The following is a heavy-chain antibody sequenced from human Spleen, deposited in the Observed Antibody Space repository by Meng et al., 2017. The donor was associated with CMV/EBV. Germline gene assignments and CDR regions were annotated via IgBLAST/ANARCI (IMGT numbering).Heavy chain of an antibody. D-gene: IGHD1-1*01. CDR1: GYTFTSYY. CDR2: INPSGGST. Sequence: ASVKVSCKASGYTFTSYYMHWVRQAPGQGLEWMGIINPSGGSTSYAQKFQGRVTMTRDTSTSTVYMELSSLRSEDTAVYYCASRTSHELDDYYYYGMDVWDQGTTVTVSS. V-gene: IGHV1-46*01. J-gene: IGHJ6*02. CDR3: ASRTSHELDDYYYYGMDV.